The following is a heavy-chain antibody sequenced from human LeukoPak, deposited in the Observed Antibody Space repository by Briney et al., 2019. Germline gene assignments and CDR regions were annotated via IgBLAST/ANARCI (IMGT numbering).Heavy chain of an antibody. V-gene: IGHV1-2*02. D-gene: IGHD4-17*01. CDR3: ARGALGYGADLFDI. Sequence: ASVKVSCKTSGYTFTDYYFHWVRQAPGQGLEWMGWINPNTGGRGYAQKFQGRVTMTRDTSISAAYMELSSLRSDDTAVYYCARGALGYGADLFDIWGQETMVTVSS. J-gene: IGHJ3*02. CDR1: GYTFTDYY. CDR2: INPNTGGR.